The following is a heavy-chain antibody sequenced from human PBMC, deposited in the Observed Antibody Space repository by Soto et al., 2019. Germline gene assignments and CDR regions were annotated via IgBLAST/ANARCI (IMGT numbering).Heavy chain of an antibody. CDR3: ASASGSLYYYGMDV. CDR2: INHSGST. Sequence: SETLSLTCAVYGGSFSGYYWSWIRQPPGKGLEWIGEINHSGSTNYNPSLKSRVTISVDTSKNQFSLKLSSVTAADTAVYYCASASGSLYYYGMDVWGQGTTVTVS. CDR1: GGSFSGYY. V-gene: IGHV4-34*01. D-gene: IGHD3-10*01. J-gene: IGHJ6*01.